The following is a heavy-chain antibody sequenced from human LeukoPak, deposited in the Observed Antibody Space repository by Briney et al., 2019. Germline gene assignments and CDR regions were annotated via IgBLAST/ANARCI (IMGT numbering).Heavy chain of an antibody. J-gene: IGHJ4*02. V-gene: IGHV3-21*01. CDR2: ISNDGNYI. D-gene: IGHD3-22*01. CDR1: GFSFSTYS. Sequence: PGGSLRLSCAASGFSFSTYSMNWVRQAPGKGLEWVSSISNDGNYIYYADSVKGRFTISRDNAKNSLYLQMNSLRAEDTAVYYCARTYYYDSSGYYYDYWGQGTLVTVSS. CDR3: ARTYYYDSSGYYYDY.